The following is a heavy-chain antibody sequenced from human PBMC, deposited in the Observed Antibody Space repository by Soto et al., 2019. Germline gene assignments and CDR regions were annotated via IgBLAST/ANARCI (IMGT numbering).Heavy chain of an antibody. V-gene: IGHV4-31*03. CDR3: ARGYCSGGSCLLNDWFDP. D-gene: IGHD2-15*01. CDR2: IYYSGST. Sequence: SETLSLTCTVSGGSISSGGYYWSWIRQHPGKGLEWIGYIYYSGSTYDNPSLKSRVTISVDTSKNQFSLKLSSVTAADTAVYYCARGYCSGGSCLLNDWFDPWGQGTLVTVSS. CDR1: GGSISSGGYY. J-gene: IGHJ5*02.